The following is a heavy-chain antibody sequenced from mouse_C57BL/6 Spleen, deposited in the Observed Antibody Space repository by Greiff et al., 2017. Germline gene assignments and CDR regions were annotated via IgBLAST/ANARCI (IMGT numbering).Heavy chain of an antibody. Sequence: QVQLQQPGAELVKPGASVKLSCKASGYTFTSYWMQWVKQRPGQGLEWIGEIAPSDSYTNYNQKFKGKATLTVDTSSSTAYMQLSSLTSEDSAVYYCARGCLYYSKGWYDYWGQGTSVTVSS. J-gene: IGHJ4*01. CDR3: ARGCLYYSKGWYDY. CDR2: IAPSDSYT. D-gene: IGHD2-5*01. V-gene: IGHV1-50*01. CDR1: GYTFTSYW.